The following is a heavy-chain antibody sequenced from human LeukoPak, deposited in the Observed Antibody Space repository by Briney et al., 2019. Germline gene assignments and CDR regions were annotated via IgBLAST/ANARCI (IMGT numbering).Heavy chain of an antibody. CDR1: GFTFTSYW. CDR3: ARVTVRWFDP. Sequence: SGRSLRLSCAAPGFTFTSYWMHWVRDAPGKGVVWVSRSKSDGSSTSYADSVKGRFTISRDNAKNTLYLQMNSLRAEDTAVYYCARVTVRWFDPWGQGTLVTVSS. V-gene: IGHV3-74*01. J-gene: IGHJ5*02. CDR2: SKSDGSST.